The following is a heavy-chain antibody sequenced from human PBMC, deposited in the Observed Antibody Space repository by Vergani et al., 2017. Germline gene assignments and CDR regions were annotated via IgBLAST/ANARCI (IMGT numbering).Heavy chain of an antibody. D-gene: IGHD1-26*01. J-gene: IGHJ3*01. CDR1: GYSFTSYW. CDR2: IYPGDSDT. Sequence: EVQLVQSGAEVKTPGESLKISCKGSGYSFTSYWIGWVRQMPGKGLEWMGIIYPGDSDTRYSPSFQGQVTISADKSISTAYLQWSSLKASDTSMYYCAGRGFVVGATALPPYAFDVWGQGTMVTVSS. V-gene: IGHV5-51*01. CDR3: AGRGFVVGATALPPYAFDV.